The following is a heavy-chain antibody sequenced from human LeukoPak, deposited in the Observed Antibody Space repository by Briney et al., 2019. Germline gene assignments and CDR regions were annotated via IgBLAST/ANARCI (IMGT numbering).Heavy chain of an antibody. D-gene: IGHD3-10*01. Sequence: GGSLRLSCAASGVTFSTYSMNWVRQAPGKGLEWVSAIGGSGGSTYYADSVKGRFTISRDNSKNTLYLQMNSLRAEDTAVYYCAKARYLSSRSYMDYWGQGTLVTVSS. J-gene: IGHJ4*02. CDR3: AKARYLSSRSYMDY. CDR1: GVTFSTYS. CDR2: IGGSGGST. V-gene: IGHV3-23*01.